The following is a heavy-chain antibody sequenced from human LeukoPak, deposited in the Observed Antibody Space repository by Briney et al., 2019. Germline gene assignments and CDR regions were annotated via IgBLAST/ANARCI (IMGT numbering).Heavy chain of an antibody. V-gene: IGHV4-61*02. D-gene: IGHD5-24*01. CDR2: IYTSGTT. CDR3: ARGRNGYNFIDY. CDR1: GGSVRRGNYY. J-gene: IGHJ4*02. Sequence: SQTLSLTCTVSGGSVRRGNYYWTWIRQPAGSGLEWIGRIYTSGTTDYNPSLRTRVTISVDASRNQFSLNLSSVTAADTAVYYCARGRNGYNFIDYWGQGTLVTVSS.